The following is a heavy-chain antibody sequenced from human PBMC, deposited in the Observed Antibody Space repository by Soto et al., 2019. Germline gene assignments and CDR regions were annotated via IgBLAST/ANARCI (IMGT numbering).Heavy chain of an antibody. Sequence: SETLSLTCTVSGGSISSSSYYWVWIRQPPGKGLEWIGNIHYSGSTYYNPSLKSRVTISVDTSKNQFSLKLSSVTAADTAVYYCARYGRYCSSTTCYAFDYWGQGTLVTVSS. D-gene: IGHD2-2*01. CDR1: GGSISSSSYY. CDR2: IHYSGST. CDR3: ARYGRYCSSTTCYAFDY. J-gene: IGHJ4*02. V-gene: IGHV4-39*01.